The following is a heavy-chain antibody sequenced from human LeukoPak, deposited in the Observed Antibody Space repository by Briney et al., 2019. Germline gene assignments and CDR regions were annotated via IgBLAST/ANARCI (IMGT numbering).Heavy chain of an antibody. V-gene: IGHV3-66*01. CDR2: IYSGGTT. D-gene: IGHD2-21*02. J-gene: IGHJ4*02. CDR1: GFTVSSNY. CDR3: AKVLVVTAIGSYYFDY. Sequence: PGGSLRLSCAASGFTVSSNYMTWVRQAPGKGLEWVSVIYSGGTTYYADSVKGRFTISRDNSKNTLYLQMNSLRAEDTAVYYCAKVLVVTAIGSYYFDYWGQGTLVTVSS.